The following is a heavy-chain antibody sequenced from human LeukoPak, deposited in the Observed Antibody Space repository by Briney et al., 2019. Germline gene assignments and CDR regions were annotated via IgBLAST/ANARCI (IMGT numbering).Heavy chain of an antibody. CDR3: ARDTAVGGYSDAFDI. V-gene: IGHV4-30-2*01. J-gene: IGHJ3*02. CDR2: IYHSGST. CDR1: GGSISSGGYS. D-gene: IGHD2-21*01. Sequence: PSETLSLTCAVSGGSISSGGYSWSWIRQPPGKGLEWIGYIYHSGSTYYNPSLKSRVTISVDRSKNQFSLKLSSVTAADTAVYYCARDTAVGGYSDAFDIWGQGTMVTVSS.